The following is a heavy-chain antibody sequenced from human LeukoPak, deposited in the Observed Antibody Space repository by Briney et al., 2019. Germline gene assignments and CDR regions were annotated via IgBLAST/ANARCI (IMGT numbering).Heavy chain of an antibody. Sequence: GGSLRLSCAASGFNFITAAMTWVRQAPGKGLEWVSLIGSSGGSTYYADSVKGRFTISRDNSNHTQSLQMNSLRVEDTAIYYCVKDIQLSTWGLGTMVTVSS. CDR1: GFNFITAA. D-gene: IGHD5-24*01. CDR3: VKDIQLST. J-gene: IGHJ3*01. CDR2: IGSSGGST. V-gene: IGHV3-23*01.